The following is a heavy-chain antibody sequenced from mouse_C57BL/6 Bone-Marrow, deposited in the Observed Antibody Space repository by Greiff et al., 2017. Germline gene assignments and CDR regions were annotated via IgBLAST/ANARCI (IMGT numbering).Heavy chain of an antibody. D-gene: IGHD1-1*01. CDR1: GYTFTGYW. CDR3: ASESFDYFGSSCEDAY. Sequence: LVESGAELMKPGASVKLSCKATGYTFTGYWIEWVKPRPGHGLEWIGEILPGSGRTNYTEKFQGKATFTADTSSNPAYMQLSSLTTDDSAIDYCASESFDYFGSSCEDAYWGQGTALTVSS. V-gene: IGHV1-9*01. CDR2: ILPGSGRT. J-gene: IGHJ2*01.